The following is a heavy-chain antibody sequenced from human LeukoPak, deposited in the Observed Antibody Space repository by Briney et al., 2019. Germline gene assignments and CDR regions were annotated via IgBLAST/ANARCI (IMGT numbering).Heavy chain of an antibody. CDR2: IYYSGST. CDR1: GGSISSYY. D-gene: IGHD3-16*02. J-gene: IGHJ4*02. Sequence: SETLSLTCTASGGSISSYYWSWIRQPPGKGLEWIGYIYYSGSTNYNPSLKSRVTISVDTPKNQFSLKLSSVTAADTAVYYCARDIYDYVWGSYPLWGQGTLVTVSS. V-gene: IGHV4-59*01. CDR3: ARDIYDYVWGSYPL.